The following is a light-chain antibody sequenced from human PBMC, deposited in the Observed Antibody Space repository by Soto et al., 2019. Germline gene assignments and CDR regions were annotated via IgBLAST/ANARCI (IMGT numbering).Light chain of an antibody. Sequence: EIVLTQSPGTLSLSPGERASLSCRASQSVTSSYLAWYQQKPGQAPRLLIYVASNRATGIPDRFSGSGSGTDFTLTINRLEPEGFAVYYCQQYGSSPWTFGQGTKVEIK. CDR2: VAS. CDR1: QSVTSSY. V-gene: IGKV3-20*01. CDR3: QQYGSSPWT. J-gene: IGKJ1*01.